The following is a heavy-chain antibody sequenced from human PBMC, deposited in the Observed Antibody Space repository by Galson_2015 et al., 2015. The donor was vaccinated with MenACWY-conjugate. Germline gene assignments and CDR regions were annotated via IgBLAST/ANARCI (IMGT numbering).Heavy chain of an antibody. Sequence: SETLSLTCAVSGGSIHNDGYFWGWIRQPPGEGLEWIGSIYFSGTTYYNPSLKSRVAMSIDTSKNQFSLNLSSVTAADTAVYYCARSYVPGSDRKNYYMDVWGRGTTVTVSS. CDR1: GGSIHNDGYF. V-gene: IGHV4-39*01. CDR2: IYFSGTT. CDR3: ARSYVPGSDRKNYYMDV. J-gene: IGHJ6*03. D-gene: IGHD3-16*01.